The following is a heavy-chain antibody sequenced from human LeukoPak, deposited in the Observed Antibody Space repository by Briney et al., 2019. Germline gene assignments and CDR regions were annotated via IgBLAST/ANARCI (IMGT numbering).Heavy chain of an antibody. J-gene: IGHJ3*02. CDR2: IKQDGSEK. CDR1: GFTFSSYW. Sequence: GGSLRLSCAAPGFTFSSYWMSWVRQAPGKGLEWVANIKQDGSEKYYVDSVKGRFTISRDNAKNSLYLLMNSLRAEDTAVYYCARDGGVPDAFDIWGQGTMVTVSS. D-gene: IGHD3-16*01. CDR3: ARDGGVPDAFDI. V-gene: IGHV3-7*01.